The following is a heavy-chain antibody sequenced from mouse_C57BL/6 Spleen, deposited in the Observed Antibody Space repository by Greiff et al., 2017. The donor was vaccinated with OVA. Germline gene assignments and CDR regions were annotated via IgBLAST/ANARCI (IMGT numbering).Heavy chain of an antibody. Sequence: EVKLVESGGGLVKPGGSLKLSCAASGFTFSDYGMHWVRQAPEKGLEWVAYISSGSSTIYYADTVKGRFTISRDNAKNTLFLQMTSLRSEDTAMYYGARRGDYDSSRDFDVWGTGTTVTVSA. D-gene: IGHD1-1*01. CDR2: ISSGSSTI. CDR1: GFTFSDYG. CDR3: ARRGDYDSSRDFDV. V-gene: IGHV5-17*01. J-gene: IGHJ1*03.